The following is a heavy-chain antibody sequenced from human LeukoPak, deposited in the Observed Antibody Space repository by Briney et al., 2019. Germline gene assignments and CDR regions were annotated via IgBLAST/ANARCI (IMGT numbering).Heavy chain of an antibody. J-gene: IGHJ4*02. CDR3: ARGDGSGSLY. CDR2: ISYSGST. D-gene: IGHD3-10*01. V-gene: IGHV4-59*08. CDR1: GGSISSYY. Sequence: PSETLSLTCTVSGGSISSYYWSWIRQPPGKGLEWIGYISYSGSTHSNPSLKSRLAISQDTSRNQFSLRLSSVTAADTAVYYCARGDGSGSLYWGQGTLVTVSS.